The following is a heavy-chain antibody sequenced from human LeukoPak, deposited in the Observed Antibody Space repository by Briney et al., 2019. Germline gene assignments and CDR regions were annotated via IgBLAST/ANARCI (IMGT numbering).Heavy chain of an antibody. CDR3: ARSRLLWFGELLSANWFDP. CDR2: INPSSGGT. D-gene: IGHD3-10*01. V-gene: IGHV1-2*02. Sequence: GASVKVSCKASGYTFTGYYMHWVRQAPGQGLEWMGWINPSSGGTNCAQKFQGRVTMTRDTSISTAYMELSRLRSDDTAVYYCARSRLLWFGELLSANWFDPWGQGTLVTVSS. CDR1: GYTFTGYY. J-gene: IGHJ5*02.